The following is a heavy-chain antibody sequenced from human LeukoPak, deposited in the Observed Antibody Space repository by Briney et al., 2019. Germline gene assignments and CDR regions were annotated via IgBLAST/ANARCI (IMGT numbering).Heavy chain of an antibody. CDR2: ISPSGDIT. CDR3: VKDLHWGGFDV. D-gene: IGHD7-27*01. J-gene: IGHJ3*01. CDR1: GLTFSTYC. V-gene: IGHV3-23*01. Sequence: GGSLTLSCALSGLTFSTYCMNWVRQAAGRGLEGVSGISPSGDITYYADSVMGRFSISRDSPKSTVSLQMSSLRAEDTALYYCVKDLHWGGFDVWGQGTMVIVSS.